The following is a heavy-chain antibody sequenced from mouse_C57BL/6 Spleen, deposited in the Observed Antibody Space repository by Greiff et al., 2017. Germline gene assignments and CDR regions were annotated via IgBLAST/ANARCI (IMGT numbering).Heavy chain of an antibody. CDR1: GFTFSDAW. D-gene: IGHD1-1*01. CDR3: TRGFYYYGSTIKWFAY. V-gene: IGHV6-6*01. J-gene: IGHJ3*01. CDR2: IRNKANNHAT. Sequence: DVQLVESGGGLVQPGGSMKLSCAASGFTFSDAWMDWVRQSPEKGLEWVAEIRNKANNHATYYAESVKGRFTISRDDSKSSVYLQMNSLRAEDTGIYYCTRGFYYYGSTIKWFAYWGQGTLVTVSA.